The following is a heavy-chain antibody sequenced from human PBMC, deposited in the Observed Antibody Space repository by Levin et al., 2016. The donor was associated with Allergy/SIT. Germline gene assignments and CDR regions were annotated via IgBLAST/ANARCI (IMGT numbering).Heavy chain of an antibody. CDR2: ISWNSGSI. V-gene: IGHV3-9*01. J-gene: IGHJ4*02. CDR3: AKGYCSSTSCYTGY. CDR1: GFTFDDYA. Sequence: SLRLSCAASGFTFDDYAMHWVRQAPGKGLEWVSGISWNSGSIGYADSVKGRFTISRDNAKNSLYLQMNSLRAEDTALYYCAKGYCSSTSCYTGYWGQGTLVTVSS. D-gene: IGHD2-2*02.